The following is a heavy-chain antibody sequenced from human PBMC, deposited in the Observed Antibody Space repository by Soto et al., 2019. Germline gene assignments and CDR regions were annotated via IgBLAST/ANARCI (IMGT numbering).Heavy chain of an antibody. CDR3: ARNKYYDILTGYPEDAFDI. J-gene: IGHJ3*02. CDR1: GFTFSSYS. CDR2: ISSSSGYI. D-gene: IGHD3-9*01. Sequence: GGSLRLSCAASGFTFSSYSMNWVRQAPGKGLEWVSSISSSSGYIYYADSVKGRFTISRDNAKNSLYLQMNSLRAEDTAVYYCARNKYYDILTGYPEDAFDIWGQGTMVTVSS. V-gene: IGHV3-21*01.